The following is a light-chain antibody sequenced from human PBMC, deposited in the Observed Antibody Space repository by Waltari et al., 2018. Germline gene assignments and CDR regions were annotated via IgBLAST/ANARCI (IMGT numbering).Light chain of an antibody. CDR2: EVT. Sequence: QSALTQPASVSGSPGQPITISCTGTSSAVGGYNYVSWYQQHPGKVPKLMIYEVTNRPSGVSDRFSGSKSGNTASLTISGLQAEDEADYYCSSYRSSTTLKYVFGTGTKVTVL. CDR1: SSAVGGYNY. J-gene: IGLJ1*01. CDR3: SSYRSSTTLKYV. V-gene: IGLV2-14*01.